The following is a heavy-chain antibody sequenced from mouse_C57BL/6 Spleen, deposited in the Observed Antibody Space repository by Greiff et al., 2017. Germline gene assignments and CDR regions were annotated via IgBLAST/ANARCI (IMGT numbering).Heavy chain of an antibody. CDR2: IYPGDGDT. CDR1: GYAFSSSW. CDR3: ARENATVDY. Sequence: QVQLQQSGPELVKPGASVKISCKASGYAFSSSWMNWVKQRPGKGLEWIGRIYPGDGDTNYNGKFKGKATLTADKASSTAYMQLSSLTSEDSAVYFCARENATVDYWGHGTTLTVSS. J-gene: IGHJ2*01. V-gene: IGHV1-82*01.